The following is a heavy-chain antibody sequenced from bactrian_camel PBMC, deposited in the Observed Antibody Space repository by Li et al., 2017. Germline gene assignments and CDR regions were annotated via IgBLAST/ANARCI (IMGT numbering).Heavy chain of an antibody. CDR1: GFTFSNYG. V-gene: IGHV3S40*01. J-gene: IGHJ4*01. CDR3: AADHPKGKGCLLRHRTYNY. D-gene: IGHD2*01. Sequence: VQLVESGGGLVQPGGSLRLSCAASGFTFSNYGMSWVRQAPGKGLEWVGQITNGAGTIYYADSVKGRFTISRDNAKNTVFLQMNDLRPEDTAVYYCAADHPKGKGCLLRHRTYNYWGQGTQVTVS. CDR2: ITNGAGTI.